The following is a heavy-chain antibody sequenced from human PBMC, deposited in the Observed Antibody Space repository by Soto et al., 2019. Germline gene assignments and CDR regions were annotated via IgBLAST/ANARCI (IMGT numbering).Heavy chain of an antibody. J-gene: IGHJ3*02. CDR2: ISYDGDDQ. CDR1: GFTLSSYG. Sequence: QLVESGGGVVQPGTSLRLSCVASGFTLSSYGMHWVRQAPGKGLEWVAAISYDGDDQYYGDSVRGRFTISRDNSESTVYLQMNSLGADDTGVYYCAKDRGQIAVAAITGGGYFHIWGRGTMVAVSS. CDR3: AKDRGQIAVAAITGGGYFHI. D-gene: IGHD6-19*01. V-gene: IGHV3-30*18.